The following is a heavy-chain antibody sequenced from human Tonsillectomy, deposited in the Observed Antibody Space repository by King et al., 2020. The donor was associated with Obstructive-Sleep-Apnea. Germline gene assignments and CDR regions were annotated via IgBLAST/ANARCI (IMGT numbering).Heavy chain of an antibody. CDR2: IYYSGST. V-gene: IGHV4-59*08. CDR1: GGSISTYY. D-gene: IGHD3-22*01. CDR3: ASGGYYYFDY. J-gene: IGHJ4*02. Sequence: QLQESGPGLVKPSETLSLTCTVSGGSISTYYWSWFRQPPGKGLEWIGDIYYSGSTNYNPSLKSRVTKSVDTSKNQFSLNLSSVTAADTAFYYCASGGYYYFDYWGQGTQATVSS.